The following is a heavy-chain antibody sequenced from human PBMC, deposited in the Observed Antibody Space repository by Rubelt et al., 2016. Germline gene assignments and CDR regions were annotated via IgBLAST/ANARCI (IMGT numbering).Heavy chain of an antibody. V-gene: IGHV3-33*06. D-gene: IGHD2-2*01. CDR1: GFTFSHFG. CDR3: AKTLGPTATHPDF. Sequence: QVQLVESGGGVVQPGKSLRLSCAASGFTFSHFGMHWVRQAPGKGLEWVAVIWSDGTDKHYADSVKGRFTISRDNSENTLYRQMNSLRAEDTARYDWAKTLGPTATHPDFWGQGTLVTVSS. CDR2: IWSDGTDK. J-gene: IGHJ4*02.